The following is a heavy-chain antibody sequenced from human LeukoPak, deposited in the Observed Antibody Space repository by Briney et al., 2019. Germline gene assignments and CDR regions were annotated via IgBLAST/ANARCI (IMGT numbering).Heavy chain of an antibody. CDR2: IWYDGSNK. D-gene: IGHD2-15*01. V-gene: IGHV3-33*01. Sequence: GRSLRLSCAASGFTFSSYGMHWVRQAPGKGLEWVAVIWYDGSNKYYADSVKGRFTISRDNSKNTLYLQMNSLRAEDTAVYYCARANPQGSGTPNYYYYYYMDVWGKGTTVTVSS. CDR1: GFTFSSYG. J-gene: IGHJ6*03. CDR3: ARANPQGSGTPNYYYYYYMDV.